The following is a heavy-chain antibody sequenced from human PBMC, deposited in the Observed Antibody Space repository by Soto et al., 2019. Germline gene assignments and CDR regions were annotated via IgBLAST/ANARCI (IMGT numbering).Heavy chain of an antibody. Sequence: QVQLVQSGAEVKKPGSSVKVSCKASGGTFSSYTISWVRQAPGQGLEWMGRIIPILGIANYAQKFQGRVTITEDKSTSTAYMELSSLRSEDTAVYYCARGRDGVEWLFEPFDYWGQGTLVTVSS. CDR3: ARGRDGVEWLFEPFDY. D-gene: IGHD3-3*01. CDR1: GGTFSSYT. J-gene: IGHJ4*02. CDR2: IIPILGIA. V-gene: IGHV1-69*02.